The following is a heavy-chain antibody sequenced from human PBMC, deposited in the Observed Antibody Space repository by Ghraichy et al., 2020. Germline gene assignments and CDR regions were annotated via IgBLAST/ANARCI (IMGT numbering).Heavy chain of an antibody. CDR1: GFTFNKYA. D-gene: IGHD2-21*01. CDR3: AKGGGVVVKQFDY. V-gene: IGHV3-23*01. Sequence: LSLTCAVSGFTFNKYAVSWVRQAPGKGLEWVSAISHSGGGTYYADSVKGRFTISRDNSKNTLYLQMTSLRTEDTAVYYCAKGGGVVVKQFDYWGQGTLVTVSS. J-gene: IGHJ4*02. CDR2: ISHSGGGT.